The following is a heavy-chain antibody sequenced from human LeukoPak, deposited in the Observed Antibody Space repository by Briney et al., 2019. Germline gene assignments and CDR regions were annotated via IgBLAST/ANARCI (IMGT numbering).Heavy chain of an antibody. CDR1: GGSISSGGYY. J-gene: IGHJ5*02. Sequence: SETLSLTCTVSGGSISSGGYYWSWIRQPPGKGLEWIGEINHSGSTNYNPSLKSRVTISVDTSKNQFSLKLSSVTAADTAVYYCARYRQLQSNNWFDPWGQGTLVTVSS. V-gene: IGHV4-39*07. CDR2: INHSGST. CDR3: ARYRQLQSNNWFDP. D-gene: IGHD4-11*01.